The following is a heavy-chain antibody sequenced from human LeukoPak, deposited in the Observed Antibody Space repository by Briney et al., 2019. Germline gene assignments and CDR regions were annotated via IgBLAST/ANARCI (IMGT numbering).Heavy chain of an antibody. D-gene: IGHD1-26*01. CDR2: IRYDGSNK. CDR1: GFTFSSYG. Sequence: GGSLRLSCAASGFTFSSYGMHWVRQAPGKGLEWVAFIRYDGSNKYYADSVKGRFTISRDNSKNTLYLQMNSLRAEDTAVYYCAREPEWEPRGVDIWGQGTMVTVSS. J-gene: IGHJ3*02. V-gene: IGHV3-30*02. CDR3: AREPEWEPRGVDI.